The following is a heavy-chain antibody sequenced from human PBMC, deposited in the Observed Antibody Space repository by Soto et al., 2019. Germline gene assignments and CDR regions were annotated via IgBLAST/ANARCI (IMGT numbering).Heavy chain of an antibody. J-gene: IGHJ4*02. V-gene: IGHV4-30-4*01. CDR2: IYYSGST. CDR3: ARAVRGSYYDY. CDR1: GGSISSGDYY. Sequence: QVQLQESGPGLVKPSQTLSLTCTVSGGSISSGDYYWSWIRQPPGKGLEWIGYIYYSGSTYYNPYRKSRVTTSADKSKNPFSRKRSSVTAADTAVYYCARAVRGSYYDYWGQGTLVTVSS. D-gene: IGHD1-26*01.